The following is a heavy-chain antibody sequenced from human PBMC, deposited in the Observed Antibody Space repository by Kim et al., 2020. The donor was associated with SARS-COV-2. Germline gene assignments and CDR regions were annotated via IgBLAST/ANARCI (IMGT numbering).Heavy chain of an antibody. V-gene: IGHV7-4-1*02. Sequence: ASVKVSCKASGYTFTSYAMNWVRQAPGQGLEWMGWINTNTGNPTYAQGFTGRFVFSLDTSVSTAYLQISSLKAEDTAVYYCARLQGDFWSGPLTNYYYYGMDVWGQGTTVTVSS. J-gene: IGHJ6*02. D-gene: IGHD3-3*01. CDR1: GYTFTSYA. CDR2: INTNTGNP. CDR3: ARLQGDFWSGPLTNYYYYGMDV.